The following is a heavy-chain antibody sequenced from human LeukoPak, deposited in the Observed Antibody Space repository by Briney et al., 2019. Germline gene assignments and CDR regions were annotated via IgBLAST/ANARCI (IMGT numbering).Heavy chain of an antibody. J-gene: IGHJ4*02. D-gene: IGHD2-15*01. Sequence: SETLSLTCTVSGGSVSSGSYYWSWIRQPPGKGLEWIGYIYYSGSTNYNPSLKSRVTISVDTSKNQFSLKLSSVTAADTAVYYCARDSVGFPFDYWGQGALVTVSS. V-gene: IGHV4-61*01. CDR2: IYYSGST. CDR1: GGSVSSGSYY. CDR3: ARDSVGFPFDY.